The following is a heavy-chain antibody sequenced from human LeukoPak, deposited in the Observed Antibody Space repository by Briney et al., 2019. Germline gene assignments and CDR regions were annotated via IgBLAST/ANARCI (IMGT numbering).Heavy chain of an antibody. J-gene: IGHJ5*02. CDR3: ARGRWVGATKHFDP. V-gene: IGHV4-59*11. D-gene: IGHD1-26*01. CDR1: GGSITSHY. Sequence: SETLSLTCSVSGGSITSHYWSWIRQPPGKGLEWLGYIYYTGETRSIPSLKSRVTISVDTSKNQFSLKLSSVTAADTAVYYCARGRWVGATKHFDPWGQGTLVTVSS. CDR2: IYYTGET.